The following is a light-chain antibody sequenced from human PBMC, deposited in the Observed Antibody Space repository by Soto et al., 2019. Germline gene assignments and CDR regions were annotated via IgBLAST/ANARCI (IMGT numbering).Light chain of an antibody. CDR2: GAS. Sequence: EIVMTQSPATLSVSPGERATLSCRASQSVSSSYLAWYQRKPGQAPRLLIHGASNRATGTPDRFSGSGSGTDFTLTISRLEPEDFAVYYCQQYGSPPITFGQGTRLEIK. J-gene: IGKJ5*01. CDR1: QSVSSSY. CDR3: QQYGSPPIT. V-gene: IGKV3-20*01.